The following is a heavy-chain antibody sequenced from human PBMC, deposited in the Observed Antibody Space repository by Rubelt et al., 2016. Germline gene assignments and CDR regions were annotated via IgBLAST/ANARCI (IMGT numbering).Heavy chain of an antibody. Sequence: QVQLQESGPGLVKPSETLSLTCTVSGGSISSSSYYWGWIRQPPGKGLEWIGSIYYSGSTYYNPSLKGRVPISVDTSKNQFSLKRGSVTAADTAVYYCASQNSGSYYYFDYWGQGTLVTVSS. CDR2: IYYSGST. J-gene: IGHJ4*02. D-gene: IGHD1-26*01. V-gene: IGHV4-39*01. CDR3: ASQNSGSYYYFDY. CDR1: GGSISSSSYY.